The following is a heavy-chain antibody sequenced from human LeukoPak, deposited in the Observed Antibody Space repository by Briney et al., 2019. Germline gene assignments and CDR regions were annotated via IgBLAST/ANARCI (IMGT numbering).Heavy chain of an antibody. J-gene: IGHJ3*01. Sequence: PGGSLRLSCAASDFSVGSNYMTWVRQAPGKGLEWVSLIYSVGTTFYADSVKGRFTISRDNAKNTLYLQMNSLRAEDTAVYYCARVVGLWGQGTMVTVSS. CDR1: DFSVGSNY. CDR3: ARVVGL. CDR2: IYSVGTT. D-gene: IGHD1-26*01. V-gene: IGHV3-66*01.